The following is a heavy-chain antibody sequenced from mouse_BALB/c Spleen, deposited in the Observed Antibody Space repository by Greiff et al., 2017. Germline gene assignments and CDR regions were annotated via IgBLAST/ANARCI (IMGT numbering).Heavy chain of an antibody. CDR1: GYTFTDYN. CDR3: ARSSFGY. V-gene: IGHV1S29*02. J-gene: IGHJ2*01. CDR2: IYPYNGGT. Sequence: VQLKESGPELVKPGASVKISCKASGYTFTDYNMHWVKQSHGKSLEWIGYIYPYNGGTGYNQKFKSKATLTVDNSSSTAYMELRSLTSEDSAVYYCARSSFGYWGQGTTLTVSS.